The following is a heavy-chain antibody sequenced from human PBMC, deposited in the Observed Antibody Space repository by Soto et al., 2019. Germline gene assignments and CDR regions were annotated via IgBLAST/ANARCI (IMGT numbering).Heavy chain of an antibody. CDR3: ARNYCSGGTCYLFFDS. CDR1: GGSFRGYH. CDR2: INHSGNA. D-gene: IGHD2-15*01. J-gene: IGHJ4*02. Sequence: SETLSLTCAVYGGSFRGYHWSWIRQPPGEGLQWIGEINHSGNANYNPSLKSRVTISIDTSKNQFSLRLNSLTAADTAVYYCARNYCSGGTCYLFFDSWGQGTPVTVSS. V-gene: IGHV4-34*01.